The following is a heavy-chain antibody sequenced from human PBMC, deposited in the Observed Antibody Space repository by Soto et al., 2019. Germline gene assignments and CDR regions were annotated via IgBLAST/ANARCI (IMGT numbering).Heavy chain of an antibody. CDR1: GFTFSSYW. V-gene: IGHV3-74*01. CDR2: ISSDGSTT. J-gene: IGHJ4*02. Sequence: EVQLVESGGGLVQPGGSLRLSCAASGFTFSSYWMHWVRQAPGKGLVWVSRISSDGSTTSYADSVKGRFTISRDNAKNKVYLQMNSLRAEDTAVYYCARAQAVAGTGGYYWGQGAVVTVSS. D-gene: IGHD6-19*01. CDR3: ARAQAVAGTGGYY.